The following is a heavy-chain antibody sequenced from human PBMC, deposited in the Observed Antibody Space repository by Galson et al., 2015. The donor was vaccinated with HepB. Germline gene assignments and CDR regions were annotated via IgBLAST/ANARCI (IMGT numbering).Heavy chain of an antibody. CDR2: IYSGGST. V-gene: IGHV3-66*01. CDR3: ARDGVSYGSGSYYEGASMDV. D-gene: IGHD3-10*01. Sequence: SLRLSCAASGFTVSSNYMSWVRQAPGKGLEWVSVIYSGGSTYYADSVKGRFTISRDNSKNTLYLQMNSLRAEDTAVYYCARDGVSYGSGSYYEGASMDVWGQGTTVTVSS. J-gene: IGHJ6*02. CDR1: GFTVSSNY.